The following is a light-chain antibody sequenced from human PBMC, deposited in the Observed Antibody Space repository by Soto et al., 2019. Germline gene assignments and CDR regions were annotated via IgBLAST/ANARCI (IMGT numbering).Light chain of an antibody. J-gene: IGLJ2*01. Sequence: QAVVTQPPSVSGAPGQRVTLSCTGSSSNIGTGYAVHWYQQLPGTAPRLLIYGNNNRPSGVPDRFSGSKSGTSASLAITGLQAEDEAVYYCQSYDNSLSAYVIFGGGTKLTVL. V-gene: IGLV1-40*01. CDR1: SSNIGTGYA. CDR3: QSYDNSLSAYVI. CDR2: GNN.